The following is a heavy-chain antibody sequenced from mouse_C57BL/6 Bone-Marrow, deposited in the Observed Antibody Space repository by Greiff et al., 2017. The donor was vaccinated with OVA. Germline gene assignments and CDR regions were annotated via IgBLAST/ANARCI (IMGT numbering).Heavy chain of an antibody. V-gene: IGHV1-55*01. CDR1: GYTFTSYW. CDR2: IYPGSGST. CDR3: ASPTAQAAWLAY. D-gene: IGHD3-2*02. Sequence: VQLQQPGAELVKPGASVKMSCKASGYTFTSYWITWVKQRPGQGLEWIGDIYPGSGSTNYNEKFKSKATLTVDTSSSTAYMQLRSLTSEDYAVYDCASPTAQAAWLAYWGQGTLVTVSA. J-gene: IGHJ3*01.